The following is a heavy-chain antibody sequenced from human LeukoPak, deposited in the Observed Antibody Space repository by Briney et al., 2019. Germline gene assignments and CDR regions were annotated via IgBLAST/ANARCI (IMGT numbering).Heavy chain of an antibody. CDR2: ISGSGGST. D-gene: IGHD5-18*01. CDR1: GFTFSSYA. CDR3: ANPFQYVDTAMVTCFDY. Sequence: WGSLRLTCAASGFTFSSYALSWVRQAPGKGLEWVSAISGSGGSTYYAYSVKGRITISRDNSKTTLYLQMNSLRAEDTAVYYFANPFQYVDTAMVTCFDYCGQGTLATVSS. V-gene: IGHV3-23*01. J-gene: IGHJ4*02.